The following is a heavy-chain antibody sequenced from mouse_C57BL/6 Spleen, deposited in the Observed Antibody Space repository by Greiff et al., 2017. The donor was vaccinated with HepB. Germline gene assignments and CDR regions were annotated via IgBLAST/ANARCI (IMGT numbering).Heavy chain of an antibody. J-gene: IGHJ1*03. CDR3: AMCVSSSYWYFDV. Sequence: QVQLKQPGAELVRPGSSVKLSCKASGYTFTSYWMHWVKQRPIQGLEWIGNIDPSDSETHYNQKFKDKATLTVDKSSSTAYMQLNSLTSEDSAVYYCAMCVSSSYWYFDVWGTGTTVTVSS. CDR2: IDPSDSET. CDR1: GYTFTSYW. V-gene: IGHV1-52*01. D-gene: IGHD1-1*01.